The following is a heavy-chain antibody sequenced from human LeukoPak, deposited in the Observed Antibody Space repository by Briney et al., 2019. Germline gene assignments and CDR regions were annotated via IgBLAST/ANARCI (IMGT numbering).Heavy chain of an antibody. CDR2: LKSKSDGGTT. V-gene: IGHV3-15*01. CDR1: GLTFSKTW. Sequence: GGSLRLSCVVSGLTFSKTWMSWVRQAPGKGLEWLGRLKSKSDGGTTDYVASVKGRFTISRDDSKDTVYLQMNSLKTEDTAVYYRTTDPRYWGQGTLVTVSS. CDR3: TTDPRY. J-gene: IGHJ4*02.